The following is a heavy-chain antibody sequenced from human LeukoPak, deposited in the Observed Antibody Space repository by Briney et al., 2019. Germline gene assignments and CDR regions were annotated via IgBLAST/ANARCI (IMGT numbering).Heavy chain of an antibody. J-gene: IGHJ4*02. CDR2: INHSGST. CDR1: GGSISSGGYY. CDR3: ARAVLRNFRDLDDY. V-gene: IGHV4-39*07. D-gene: IGHD2/OR15-2a*01. Sequence: PSETLSLTCTVSGGSISSGGYYWSWIRQPPGKGLEWIGEINHSGSTNYNPSLKSRVTISVDTSKNQFSLKLSSVTAADTAVYYCARAVLRNFRDLDDYWGQGTLVTVSS.